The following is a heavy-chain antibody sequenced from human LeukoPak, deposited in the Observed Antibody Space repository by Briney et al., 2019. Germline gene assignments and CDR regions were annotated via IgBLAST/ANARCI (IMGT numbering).Heavy chain of an antibody. CDR3: ARDYCSGPKCYFIDY. Sequence: GGSLRLSCAASGFTFSSYSMNWVRQAPGKGLEWVSSISSSSSYIYYADSVKGRFTISRDNAKNSLYLQMNSLRAEDTAVYYCARDYCSGPKCYFIDYWGQGALVTVSS. J-gene: IGHJ4*02. CDR1: GFTFSSYS. V-gene: IGHV3-21*01. CDR2: ISSSSSYI. D-gene: IGHD2-15*01.